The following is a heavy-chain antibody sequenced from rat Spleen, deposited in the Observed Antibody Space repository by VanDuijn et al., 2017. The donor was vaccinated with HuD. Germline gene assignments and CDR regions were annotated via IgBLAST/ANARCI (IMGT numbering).Heavy chain of an antibody. Sequence: EVQLAESGGGLVQPGRSLKLSYAASGFTFSDYNMAWVRQAPKKGLEWVATITNTGGSTYYPDSVKGRFTISRDNAKSTLYLQVDSLRSEDTATYYCARPGLSYSGGYFDYWGQGVMVTVSS. D-gene: IGHD1-2*01. CDR2: ITNTGGST. V-gene: IGHV5-7*01. CDR3: ARPGLSYSGGYFDY. J-gene: IGHJ2*01. CDR1: GFTFSDYN.